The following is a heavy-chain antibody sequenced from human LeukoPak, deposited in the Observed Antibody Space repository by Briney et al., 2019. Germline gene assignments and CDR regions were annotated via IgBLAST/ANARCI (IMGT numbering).Heavy chain of an antibody. CDR1: GYTFTGYY. J-gene: IGHJ4*02. CDR3: ARGPRTGLRYFDWLFYFDY. D-gene: IGHD3-9*01. Sequence: ASVKVSCKASGYTFTGYYMHWVRQAPGQGLEWMGWINPNSGGTNYAQKFQGWVTMTRDTSISTAYMELSRLRSDDTAVYYCARGPRTGLRYFDWLFYFDYWGQGTLVTVSS. V-gene: IGHV1-2*04. CDR2: INPNSGGT.